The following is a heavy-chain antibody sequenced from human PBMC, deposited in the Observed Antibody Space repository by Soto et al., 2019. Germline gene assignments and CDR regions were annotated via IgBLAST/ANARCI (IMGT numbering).Heavy chain of an antibody. V-gene: IGHV1-69*02. D-gene: IGHD2-15*01. J-gene: IGHJ4*02. CDR2: IVPITGMT. Sequence: QVQLVQSGAEVKKPGSSVRVSCTPSGGTFSSYTISWVRQAPGRVLEWMGRIVPITGMTRYAQKFQGRLTITAVTSTTTAYLELSSLKSEDSAVYFCSRGVASLVDSWGQGTQVTVSS. CDR1: GGTFSSYT. CDR3: SRGVASLVDS.